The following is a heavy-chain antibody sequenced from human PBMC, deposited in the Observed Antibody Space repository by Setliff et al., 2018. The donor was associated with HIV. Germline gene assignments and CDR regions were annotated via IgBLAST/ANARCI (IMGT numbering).Heavy chain of an antibody. CDR3: ARVQMAYAAFDV. Sequence: SETLSLTCTVSGGSIRTYYWSWIRQPPGKGLEWIGSIYFTGSSDNNPPLKSRVTLSVETSKHQFSLKLSSVIAADTAVYYCARVQMAYAAFDVWGQGTMVTVSS. CDR1: GGSIRTYY. V-gene: IGHV4-59*01. J-gene: IGHJ3*01. CDR2: IYFTGSS. D-gene: IGHD4-17*01.